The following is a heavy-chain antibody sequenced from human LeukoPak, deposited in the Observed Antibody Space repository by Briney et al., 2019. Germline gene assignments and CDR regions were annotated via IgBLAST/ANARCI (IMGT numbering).Heavy chain of an antibody. D-gene: IGHD1-26*01. J-gene: IGHJ4*02. CDR3: ASGGSYWAYFDY. Sequence: GGSLRLSCAASGFTFSSYSMNWVRQAPGKGLEWVAVISYDGSNKYYADSVKGRFTISRDNSKNTLYLQMNSLRAEDTAVYYCASGGSYWAYFDYWGQGTLVTVSS. V-gene: IGHV3-30*03. CDR1: GFTFSSYS. CDR2: ISYDGSNK.